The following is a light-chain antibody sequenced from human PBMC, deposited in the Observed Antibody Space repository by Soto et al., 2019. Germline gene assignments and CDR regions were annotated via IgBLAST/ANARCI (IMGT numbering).Light chain of an antibody. Sequence: QSALTQPASVSGSPGQSITISCTGTSSDVGDYNYVSWYQQHPGKVPKLIIFEATNRPSGVSNRFSGSKSGNTASLTISGLQAEDEADYYCSSYTSGSAYVFGTGTKVTVL. CDR3: SSYTSGSAYV. J-gene: IGLJ1*01. V-gene: IGLV2-14*01. CDR2: EAT. CDR1: SSDVGDYNY.